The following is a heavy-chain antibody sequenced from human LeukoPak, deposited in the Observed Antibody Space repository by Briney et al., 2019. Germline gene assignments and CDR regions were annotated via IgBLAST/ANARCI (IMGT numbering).Heavy chain of an antibody. CDR3: AREGQNYYYMDV. CDR1: GFTFSSYS. Sequence: GGSLRLSRAASGFTFSSYSMNWVRQAPGKGLEWVSSISSSSSNIYYADSVKGRFTISRDNAKNSLYLQMNSLRAEDTAVYYCAREGQNYYYMDVWGKGTTVTVFS. V-gene: IGHV3-21*01. J-gene: IGHJ6*03. CDR2: ISSSSSNI.